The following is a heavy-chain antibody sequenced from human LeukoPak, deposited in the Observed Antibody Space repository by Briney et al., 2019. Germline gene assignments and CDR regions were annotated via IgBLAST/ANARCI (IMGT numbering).Heavy chain of an antibody. J-gene: IGHJ3*02. D-gene: IGHD4-17*01. V-gene: IGHV3-33*01. CDR2: IWYDGSKK. CDR3: ARDEAVMTTVLSDAFGI. CDR1: GFTFSSYV. Sequence: GGSLRLSCAASGFTFSSYVMHWVRQAPGKGLEWVALIWYDGSKKFYTDSVKGRFTISRDNSKNTLYLQMNSLRAEDTAVYYCARDEAVMTTVLSDAFGIWGQGTMVTVSS.